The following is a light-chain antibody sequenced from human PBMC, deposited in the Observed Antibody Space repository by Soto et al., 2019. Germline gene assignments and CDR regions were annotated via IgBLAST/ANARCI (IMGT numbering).Light chain of an antibody. V-gene: IGKV1-39*01. Sequence: DIQMTQSPSSLSASVGDRVTITCRASQSISNYLNWYQQKPGKAPKLQIYAASSMQSGVPSRFSGSGSETDFTLTISSLQPDDSATYDCQQSFSPLWTFGQGTKVEV. J-gene: IGKJ1*01. CDR2: AAS. CDR1: QSISNY. CDR3: QQSFSPLWT.